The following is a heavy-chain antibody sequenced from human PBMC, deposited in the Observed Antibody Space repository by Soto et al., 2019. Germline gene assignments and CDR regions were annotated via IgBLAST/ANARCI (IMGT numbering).Heavy chain of an antibody. CDR3: ARVVPGAEAWFGP. D-gene: IGHD2-2*01. Sequence: ASVKVSCKTSGYTFSNYGITWVRQAPGQPLEWLGWISLYSDGTNYAQKFQGRGSMTTDTSTTTAYMELRSLRSDDTAVYYCARVVPGAEAWFGPWGQGTLVTVS. CDR1: GYTFSNYG. V-gene: IGHV1-18*01. J-gene: IGHJ5*02. CDR2: ISLYSDGT.